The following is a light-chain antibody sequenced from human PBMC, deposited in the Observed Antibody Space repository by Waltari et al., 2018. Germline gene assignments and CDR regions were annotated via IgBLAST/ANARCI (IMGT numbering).Light chain of an antibody. Sequence: ETVMTQSPATLSVSPGDRVTLSCRASQSVASMVSWYQQKPGQVPRLLLYGVSTRATGVPARFSGSGSGTEFTLSISSLQSEDFAVYFCDQYFYWPYTFGQGTKLELK. CDR1: QSVASM. CDR3: DQYFYWPYT. CDR2: GVS. J-gene: IGKJ2*01. V-gene: IGKV3-15*01.